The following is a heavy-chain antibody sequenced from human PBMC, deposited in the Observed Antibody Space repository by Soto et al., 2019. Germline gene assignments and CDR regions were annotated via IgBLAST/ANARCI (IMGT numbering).Heavy chain of an antibody. V-gene: IGHV4-34*01. CDR2: INHSGST. D-gene: IGHD3-10*01. CDR1: GGSFSGYY. J-gene: IGHJ4*02. Sequence: SETLSLTCAVDGGSFSGYYWSWIRQPPGKGLEWIGEINHSGSTNYNPSLKSRVTISVDTSKNQFSLKLSSVTAADTAVYYCARDLWFGEPTPGYWGQGTLVTVSS. CDR3: ARDLWFGEPTPGY.